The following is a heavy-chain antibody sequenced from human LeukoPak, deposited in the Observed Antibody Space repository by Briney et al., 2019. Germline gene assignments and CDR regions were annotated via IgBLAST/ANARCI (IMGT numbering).Heavy chain of an antibody. D-gene: IGHD6-19*01. V-gene: IGHV3-7*03. CDR2: IEQDGSEK. CDR1: GFTFSSYW. J-gene: IGHJ4*02. CDR3: AKGSSGWFDY. Sequence: PGGSLRLSCEASGFTFSSYWMSWVRQAPGKGLEWVANIEQDGSEKKYVDSVKGRFTISRDNAKNSLYLQMNSLIAEDSAVYYCAKGSSGWFDYWGQGTLVTVSS.